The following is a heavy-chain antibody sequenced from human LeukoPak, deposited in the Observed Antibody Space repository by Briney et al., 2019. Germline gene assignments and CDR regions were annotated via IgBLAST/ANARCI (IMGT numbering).Heavy chain of an antibody. Sequence: SGGSPRLSCAASGFTFSSYGMHWVRQAPGKGLEWVAVISYDGSNKYYADSVKGRFTISRDNSKNTLYLQMNSLRDEETAVYYCARATYSSGWYGLDYWGQGTLVTVSS. CDR2: ISYDGSNK. CDR3: ARATYSSGWYGLDY. J-gene: IGHJ4*02. V-gene: IGHV3-30*03. CDR1: GFTFSSYG. D-gene: IGHD6-19*01.